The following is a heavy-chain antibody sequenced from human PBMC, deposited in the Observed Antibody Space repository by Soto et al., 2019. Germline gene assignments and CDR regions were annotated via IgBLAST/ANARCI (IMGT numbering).Heavy chain of an antibody. V-gene: IGHV4-61*01. D-gene: IGHD5-12*01. CDR2: IYYSGST. CDR1: GGSISSSSYY. Sequence: SETLSLTCTVPGGSISSSSYYWGWIRQPPGKGLEWIGYIYYSGSTNYNPSLKSRVTISVDTSKNQFSLKLSSVTAADTAVYYCAREESGDGYNVWGQGTLVTVSS. CDR3: AREESGDGYNV. J-gene: IGHJ4*02.